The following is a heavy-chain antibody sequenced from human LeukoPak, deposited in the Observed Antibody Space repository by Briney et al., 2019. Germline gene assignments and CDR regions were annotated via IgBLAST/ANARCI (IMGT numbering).Heavy chain of an antibody. CDR3: ARERAVAGLDY. V-gene: IGHV4-61*02. CDR2: IYTSGST. CDR1: GGSISSDSYY. D-gene: IGHD6-19*01. Sequence: PSETLSLTCTVSGGSISSDSYYWSWIRQPAGKGLEWIGRIYTSGSTNYNPSLKSRVTISVDTSKNQFSLKLSSVTAADTAVYYCARERAVAGLDYWGQGTLVTVSS. J-gene: IGHJ4*02.